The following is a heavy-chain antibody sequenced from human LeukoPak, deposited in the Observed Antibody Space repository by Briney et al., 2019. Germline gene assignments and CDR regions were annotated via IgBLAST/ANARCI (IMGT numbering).Heavy chain of an antibody. J-gene: IGHJ4*02. Sequence: GESLKISCEGSGYRFISYWIAWVRQMPGKGLEWMGIIYPGDSDTRYSPSFQGQVTISADRSINTAYLQWNSLKASDTAIYYCARHVMVRGLPNRPFDYWGQGTLVTVSS. CDR1: GYRFISYW. V-gene: IGHV5-51*01. D-gene: IGHD3-10*01. CDR3: ARHVMVRGLPNRPFDY. CDR2: IYPGDSDT.